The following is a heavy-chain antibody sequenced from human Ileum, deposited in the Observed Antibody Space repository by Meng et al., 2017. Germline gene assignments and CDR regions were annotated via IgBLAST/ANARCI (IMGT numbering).Heavy chain of an antibody. Sequence: VQRPVSGHGTWNPSGPLSLTYVGSSGSITSDSYWSWVRLPPGKGLEWIGQISHSGSTFYNPSLKSRVTMSVDKSKSQFSLMLTSVTAADTAVYYCARHGGYYQGFWGQGTLVTVSS. CDR3: ARHGGYYQGF. D-gene: IGHD4-23*01. CDR1: SGSITSDSY. CDR2: ISHSGST. J-gene: IGHJ4*02. V-gene: IGHV4-4*02.